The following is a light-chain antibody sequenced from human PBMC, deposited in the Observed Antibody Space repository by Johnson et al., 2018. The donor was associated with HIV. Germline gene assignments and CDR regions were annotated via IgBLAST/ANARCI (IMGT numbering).Light chain of an antibody. V-gene: IGLV1-51*02. Sequence: QSVLTQSPSVSAAPGQKVSISCSGSNSNIGNNYVSWYQQLPGTAPKLLIYENNKRPSGIPDRFSGSKSGTSATLGITGLQTGDEADYYCGTWDSSLSAGDVFGTGTKVTVL. CDR3: GTWDSSLSAGDV. CDR2: ENN. CDR1: NSNIGNNY. J-gene: IGLJ1*01.